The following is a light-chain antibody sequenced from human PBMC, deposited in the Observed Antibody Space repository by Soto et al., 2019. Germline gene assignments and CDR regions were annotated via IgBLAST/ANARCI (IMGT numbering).Light chain of an antibody. CDR3: SAYKTSRTDV. Sequence: QSALTQPASVSGSPGQSITISCTGTSSDIGAYNYVSWYQHHPGTAPKVIIYEVNNRPSGVSFRFSGSKSGNTASLTISGLRAEDEADYYCSAYKTSRTDVFGSGTKLTVL. CDR1: SSDIGAYNY. CDR2: EVN. V-gene: IGLV2-14*01. J-gene: IGLJ1*01.